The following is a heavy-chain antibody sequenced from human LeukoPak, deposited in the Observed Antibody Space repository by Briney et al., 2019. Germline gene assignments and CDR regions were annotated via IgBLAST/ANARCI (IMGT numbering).Heavy chain of an antibody. CDR2: IKQDGSEK. J-gene: IGHJ4*02. D-gene: IGHD3-3*02. CDR3: ARVLHFWSGSFDY. Sequence: GGSLRLSCAASGFTFSSYWMSWVRQAPGKGLEWVANIKQDGSEKYYVDSVKGRFTISRDNAKNSLYLQMNGLRAADTAVYYCARVLHFWSGSFDYWGQGTLVTVSS. CDR1: GFTFSSYW. V-gene: IGHV3-7*01.